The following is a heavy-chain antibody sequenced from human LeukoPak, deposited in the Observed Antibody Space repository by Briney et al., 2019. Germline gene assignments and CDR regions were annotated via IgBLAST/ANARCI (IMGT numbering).Heavy chain of an antibody. Sequence: SETLSLTCTVSGVSISSSNSYWGWIRQPPGTGLEWIGEINHSGSTNYNPSLKSRVTISVDTSKNQFSLKLSSVTAADTAVYYCASLRVPGDFDYWGQGTLVTVSS. D-gene: IGHD3-16*01. V-gene: IGHV4-39*07. CDR3: ASLRVPGDFDY. J-gene: IGHJ4*02. CDR2: INHSGST. CDR1: GVSISSSNSY.